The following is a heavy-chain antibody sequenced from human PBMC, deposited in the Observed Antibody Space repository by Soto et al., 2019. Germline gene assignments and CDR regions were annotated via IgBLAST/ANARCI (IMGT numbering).Heavy chain of an antibody. D-gene: IGHD6-19*01. J-gene: IGHJ4*02. CDR3: ARSVEGHFDY. CDR2: ITSDTKTI. Sequence: EVQLVESGGDLVHRGGSLRLSCVASGFTFSVYSMNWVCQAPGKGLEWFSYITSDTKTIKYADSVKGRFTISRDNAKNSVYLQMNSLRDEDTAVYYCARSVEGHFDYWGQGTVVTVSS. V-gene: IGHV3-48*02. CDR1: GFTFSVYS.